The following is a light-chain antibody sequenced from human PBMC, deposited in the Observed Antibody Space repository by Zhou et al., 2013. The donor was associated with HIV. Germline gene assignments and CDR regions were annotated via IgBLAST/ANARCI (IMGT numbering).Light chain of an antibody. CDR1: QSVSIN. CDR3: QQLNSYPLT. Sequence: EIVMTQSPATLSVSPGERGTLSCRASQSVSINLAWYQQKPGQAPRLLIYGASTRATDVPVRFSGSGSGTEFTLTISSLQSEDFATYYCQQLNSYPLTFGGGTKVEIK. CDR2: GAS. J-gene: IGKJ4*01. V-gene: IGKV3-15*01.